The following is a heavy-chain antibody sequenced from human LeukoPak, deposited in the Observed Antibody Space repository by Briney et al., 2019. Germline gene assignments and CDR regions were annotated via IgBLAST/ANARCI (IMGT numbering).Heavy chain of an antibody. J-gene: IGHJ4*02. CDR3: ARLTFGGVIAVFDY. V-gene: IGHV4-59*08. CDR2: IYYSGST. D-gene: IGHD3-16*02. Sequence: PSETLSLTCAVYGGSFSGYYWSWIRQPPGKGLEWIGYIYYSGSTNYNPSLKSRVTISVDTSKNQFSLKLSSVTAADTAVYYCARLTFGGVIAVFDYWGQGTLVTVSS. CDR1: GGSFSGYY.